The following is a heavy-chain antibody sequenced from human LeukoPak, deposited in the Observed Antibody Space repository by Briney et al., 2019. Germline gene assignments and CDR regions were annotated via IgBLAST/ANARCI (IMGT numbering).Heavy chain of an antibody. D-gene: IGHD3-10*01. Sequence: NPGGSLRLSCAASGFTFSSYSMNWVRQAPGKGLEWVSSISSSSSYIYYADSVKGRFTISRDNAKNSLYLQMNSLRAEDTAVYYCARDPATKNPLGDYYGSGSYSYWGQGTLVTVSS. CDR1: GFTFSSYS. J-gene: IGHJ4*02. CDR3: ARDPATKNPLGDYYGSGSYSY. CDR2: ISSSSSYI. V-gene: IGHV3-21*01.